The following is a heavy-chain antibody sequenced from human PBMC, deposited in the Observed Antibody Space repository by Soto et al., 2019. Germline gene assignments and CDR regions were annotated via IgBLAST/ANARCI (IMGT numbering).Heavy chain of an antibody. CDR2: IYPDDSHT. J-gene: IGHJ4*02. CDR3: ARQSRSYSYFEY. D-gene: IGHD3-10*01. CDR1: GNSFTHYW. V-gene: IGHV5-51*01. Sequence: GESLKISCEGSGNSFTHYWIGWVRQMPGKGLEWMGIIYPDDSHTTYSPSFEGQVTISADKSISTAYLQWSSLKASDTAIYYCARQSRSYSYFEYWGQGTPVTVSS.